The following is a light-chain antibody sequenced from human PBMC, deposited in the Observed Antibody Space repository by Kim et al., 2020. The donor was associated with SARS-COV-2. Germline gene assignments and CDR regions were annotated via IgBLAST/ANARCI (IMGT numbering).Light chain of an antibody. CDR2: GAS. J-gene: IGKJ4*01. CDR1: QSVSTSY. CDR3: QQYGSSPGT. V-gene: IGKV3-20*01. Sequence: PGQGATLSCRASQSVSTSYLAWYQQKPGQAPRLLIYGASSRATGIPNRFSGSGSGADFTLTISRLEPEDFAVYYCQQYGSSPGTFGGGTKVDIK.